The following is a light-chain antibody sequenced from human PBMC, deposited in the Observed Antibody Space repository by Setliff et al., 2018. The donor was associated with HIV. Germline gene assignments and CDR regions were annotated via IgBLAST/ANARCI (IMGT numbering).Light chain of an antibody. CDR2: DDN. CDR3: QVWDSSSDHHV. CDR1: NIGSKS. V-gene: IGLV3-21*03. Sequence: SHELTQPPSVSVAPGKTARITCGGNNIGSKSVHWYQQKPGQAPVLVVYDDNDRPSGIPERFSGSNSGNTATLTISRVEAGDEADYYCQVWDSSSDHHVFGTGTKVTVL. J-gene: IGLJ1*01.